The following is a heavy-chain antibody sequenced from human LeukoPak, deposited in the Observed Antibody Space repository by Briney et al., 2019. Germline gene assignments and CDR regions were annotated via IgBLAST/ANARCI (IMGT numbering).Heavy chain of an antibody. Sequence: ASVKVSCKASGYTLTSYYMHWVRQAPGQGLEWMGWINPNSGGTNYAQKFQGRVAMTRDTSISTAYMELSRLRSDDTAVYYCARVGGYCSGGGCYGWFDPWGQGTLVTVSS. CDR3: ARVGGYCSGGGCYGWFDP. CDR1: GYTLTSYY. D-gene: IGHD2-15*01. CDR2: INPNSGGT. J-gene: IGHJ5*02. V-gene: IGHV1-2*02.